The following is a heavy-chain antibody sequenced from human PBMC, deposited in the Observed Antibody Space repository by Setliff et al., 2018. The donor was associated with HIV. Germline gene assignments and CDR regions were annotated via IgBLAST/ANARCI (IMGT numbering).Heavy chain of an antibody. CDR3: ARRSGYAEDY. Sequence: SETLSLTCAVYGGSFSGYYWNWICQPPGKGLEWIGEIIHSGGTNYNPSLKSRVTISVDTSKNQFSLKLSSVTAADTAVYYCARRSGYAEDYWGQGTLVTVSS. CDR2: IIHSGGT. J-gene: IGHJ4*02. CDR1: GGSFSGYY. D-gene: IGHD5-12*01. V-gene: IGHV4-34*12.